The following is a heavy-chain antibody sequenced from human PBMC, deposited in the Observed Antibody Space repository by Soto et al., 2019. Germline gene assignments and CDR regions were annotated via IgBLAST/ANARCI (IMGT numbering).Heavy chain of an antibody. D-gene: IGHD4-17*01. CDR3: ARGAMTTVKRGYYYYYMDV. Sequence: PSETLSLTCAVYGGSFSGYYWSWIRQPPGKGLEWIGEINHSGSTNYNPSLRSRVTISVDTSKNQFSLKLSSVTAADTAVYYCARGAMTTVKRGYYYYYMDVWGKGTTVTVSS. CDR2: INHSGST. CDR1: GGSFSGYY. V-gene: IGHV4-34*01. J-gene: IGHJ6*03.